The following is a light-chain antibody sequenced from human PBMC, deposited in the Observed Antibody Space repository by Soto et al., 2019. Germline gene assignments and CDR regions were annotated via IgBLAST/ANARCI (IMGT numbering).Light chain of an antibody. CDR3: QQRSNWPIT. V-gene: IGKV3-11*01. J-gene: IGKJ3*01. CDR2: DAS. Sequence: VLTQSPATLSLSPRERANLSCRASQSVNSYLAWYQQKPGQAPRLLIYDASNRATGIPARFSGSGSGTDFTLTISSLEPEDFAVYYCQQRSNWPITFGPGTKVDIK. CDR1: QSVNSY.